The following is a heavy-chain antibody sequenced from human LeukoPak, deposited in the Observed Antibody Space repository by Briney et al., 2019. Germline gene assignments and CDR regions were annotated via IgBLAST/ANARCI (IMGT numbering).Heavy chain of an antibody. CDR3: AHRPAYCSSTPCFDY. D-gene: IGHD2-2*01. CDR1: GFSLNTSGVG. J-gene: IGHJ4*02. CDR2: IYSDDNK. V-gene: IGHV2-5*02. Sequence: SGPTLVNPTPTLTLTCTFSGFSLNTSGVGVGWIRQPPGKALEWLSLIYSDDNKRYSPSLKSRLTITKDTSKNQVVLTMTNVDPVDTATYYCAHRPAYCSSTPCFDYWGQGTLVTVSS.